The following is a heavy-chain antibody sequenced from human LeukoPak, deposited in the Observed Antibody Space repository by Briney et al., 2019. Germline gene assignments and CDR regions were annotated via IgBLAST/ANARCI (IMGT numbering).Heavy chain of an antibody. D-gene: IGHD6-13*01. J-gene: IGHJ5*02. CDR1: GGSISSGSYY. Sequence: PSQTLSLTCTVSGGSISSGSYYWSWIRQPAGKGLEWIGRIYTSGSTNYNPSLKSRVTMSVDTSKNQFSLKLSSVTAADTAVYYCARGLRVLGIAPSSWFDPWGQGTLVTVSS. CDR3: ARGLRVLGIAPSSWFDP. CDR2: IYTSGST. V-gene: IGHV4-61*02.